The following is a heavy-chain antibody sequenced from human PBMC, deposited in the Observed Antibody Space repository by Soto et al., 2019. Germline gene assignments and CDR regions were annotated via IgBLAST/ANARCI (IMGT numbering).Heavy chain of an antibody. V-gene: IGHV1-18*01. Sequence: QVHLVQSGAEVKKPGASVKVSCKGSGYSFTTYSITWVRHAPGQGLEWMAWISAHNGSTNYAQKLQGRVTVTRDTSTSTAYMELRSLRSDDTAVYYCARGRYGDYWGQGALVTVSS. CDR3: ARGRYGDY. D-gene: IGHD1-1*01. CDR2: ISAHNGST. J-gene: IGHJ4*02. CDR1: GYSFTTYS.